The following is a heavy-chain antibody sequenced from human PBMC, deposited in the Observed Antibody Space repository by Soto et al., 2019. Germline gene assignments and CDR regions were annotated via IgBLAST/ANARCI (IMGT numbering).Heavy chain of an antibody. CDR2: INRDGSTT. Sequence: EVQLVESGGGLVQPGGSLRLSCASSGFSFSSCWMHWVRQAPGKGLVWVSRINRDGSTTAYADSVKGRFIISRDNAKNTVYLQMNSLRAEDTAVYYCARDYDFWSSYPSVYFDYWGQGNLVTVSS. D-gene: IGHD3-3*01. J-gene: IGHJ4*02. CDR3: ARDYDFWSSYPSVYFDY. CDR1: GFSFSSCW. V-gene: IGHV3-74*01.